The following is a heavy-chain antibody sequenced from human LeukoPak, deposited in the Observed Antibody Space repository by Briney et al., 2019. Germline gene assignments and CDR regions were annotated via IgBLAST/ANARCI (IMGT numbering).Heavy chain of an antibody. D-gene: IGHD6-19*01. V-gene: IGHV3-64*01. CDR3: ARRLGSTNPFDY. CDR1: GFTFSSYA. J-gene: IGHJ4*02. CDR2: INSNGVGT. Sequence: PGGSLRLSCAASGFTFSSYAMHWVRQAPGKGLEYVSAINSNGVGTYYANSVKGRFIISRDNSKNTLYLQMGSLRAEDTAVYYCARRLGSTNPFDYWGQGTLVTVSS.